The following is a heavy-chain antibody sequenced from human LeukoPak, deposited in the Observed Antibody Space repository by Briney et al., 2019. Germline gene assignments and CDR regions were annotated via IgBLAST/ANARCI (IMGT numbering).Heavy chain of an antibody. Sequence: GGSLRLSCAASGFTVSSNYMSWVRQAPGKGLEWVSAISGSGGSTYYADSVKGRFTISRDNSKNTLYLQMNSLRAEDTAVYYCAPSITMIVVVTANNWFDPWGQGTLVTVSS. CDR3: APSITMIVVVTANNWFDP. V-gene: IGHV3-23*01. D-gene: IGHD3-22*01. CDR2: ISGSGGST. CDR1: GFTVSSNY. J-gene: IGHJ5*02.